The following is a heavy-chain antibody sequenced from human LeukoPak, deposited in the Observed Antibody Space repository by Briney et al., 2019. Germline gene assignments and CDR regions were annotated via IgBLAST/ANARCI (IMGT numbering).Heavy chain of an antibody. CDR3: ARGAYYYED. Sequence: PGGSLRLSCAASGFTFSSHSMNWVSQAPGKGLERVSYISSSSTIYYADSVKGRFTISRDNAKNSLYLQMNSLRAEDTAVYYCARGAYYYEDWGQGTLVTVSS. CDR1: GFTFSSHS. J-gene: IGHJ4*02. CDR2: ISSSSTI. V-gene: IGHV3-48*01. D-gene: IGHD3-22*01.